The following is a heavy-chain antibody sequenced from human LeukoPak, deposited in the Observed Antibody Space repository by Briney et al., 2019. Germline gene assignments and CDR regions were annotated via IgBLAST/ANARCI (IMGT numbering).Heavy chain of an antibody. CDR3: ARGREHSKLIDY. J-gene: IGHJ4*02. CDR2: INHSGST. Sequence: SETLSLTCAVYGGSFSGYYWSWIRQPPGKGLEWIGEINHSGSTNYNPSLKSRVTISVDTSKNQFSLKLSSVTAADTAVYYCARGREHSKLIDYWGQGTLVTVSS. CDR1: GGSFSGYY. V-gene: IGHV4-34*01. D-gene: IGHD4-11*01.